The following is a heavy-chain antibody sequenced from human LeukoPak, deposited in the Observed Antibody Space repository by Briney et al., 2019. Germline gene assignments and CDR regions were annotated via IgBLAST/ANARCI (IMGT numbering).Heavy chain of an antibody. CDR3: ARDLRGATFDY. V-gene: IGHV3-23*01. D-gene: IGHD1-26*01. CDR2: ISGSGAST. Sequence: PGGSLRLSCLTSGFTLSTNAMSWVRQAPGKGLEWISGISGSGASTYYADSVKGRFTISRDNAKNSLYLQMNSLRAEDTAVYYCARDLRGATFDYWGQGTLVTVSS. J-gene: IGHJ4*02. CDR1: GFTLSTNA.